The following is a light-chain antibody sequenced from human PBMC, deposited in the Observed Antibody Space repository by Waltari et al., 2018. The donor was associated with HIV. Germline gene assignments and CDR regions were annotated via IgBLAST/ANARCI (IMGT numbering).Light chain of an antibody. CDR2: GVE. J-gene: IGLJ2*01. CDR3: SSYVNTDTLV. Sequence: QSALTQPASVSGSPGQSITISCTGSSGDIGFYNLVSWYRQHPGKAPQLLISGVETRPSGVRPRLSGPKSCNTVSLTISPRQAEDEADYYCSSYVNTDTLVFGGGTKLTVL. V-gene: IGLV2-14*01. CDR1: SGDIGFYNL.